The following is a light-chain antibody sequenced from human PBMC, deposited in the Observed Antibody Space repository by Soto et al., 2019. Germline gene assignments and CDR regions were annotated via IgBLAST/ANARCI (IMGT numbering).Light chain of an antibody. J-gene: IGLJ3*02. CDR2: EVT. V-gene: IGLV2-8*01. CDR1: SSDVGAYNY. Sequence: QSALTQPPSASGSPGQSVTISGTGTSSDVGAYNYVSWYQQYPGKAPKLMIYEVTKWPSGVPDRFSGSKSGNTASLTVSGLQAEDEADYYCTSYVGNDIWVFGGGTKLTVL. CDR3: TSYVGNDIWV.